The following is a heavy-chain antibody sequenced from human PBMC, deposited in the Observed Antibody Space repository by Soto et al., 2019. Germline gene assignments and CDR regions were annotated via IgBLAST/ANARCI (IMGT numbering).Heavy chain of an antibody. CDR1: GGSISNGDYY. D-gene: IGHD4-17*01. CDR3: ARVYGDYDYYYGMDV. V-gene: IGHV4-31*03. Sequence: KSSETLSLTCTVSGGSISNGDYYWSWIRQHPGKGLEWIGYIYYSGSTYYNPSLKSRVTISVDTSKNQFSLKLTSVTAADTAVYYCARVYGDYDYYYGMDVWGQGTTVTVSS. CDR2: IYYSGST. J-gene: IGHJ6*02.